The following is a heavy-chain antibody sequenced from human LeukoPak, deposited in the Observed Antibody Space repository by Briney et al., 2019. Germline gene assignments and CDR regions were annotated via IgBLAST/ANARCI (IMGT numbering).Heavy chain of an antibody. V-gene: IGHV3-7*05. D-gene: IGHD3-16*02. J-gene: IGHJ5*01. Sequence: GGSLRLSCAASGSTFSSYWMNWVRQAPGKGLEWVANIKQDGSEKYYVDSVKGRFTISRDNAKNSLYLQMYSLRAEDTAVYYWAGGFGTNSFGGGIGKLNWFDSWGQGNLVTVSP. CDR3: AGGFGTNSFGGGIGKLNWFDS. CDR2: IKQDGSEK. CDR1: GSTFSSYW.